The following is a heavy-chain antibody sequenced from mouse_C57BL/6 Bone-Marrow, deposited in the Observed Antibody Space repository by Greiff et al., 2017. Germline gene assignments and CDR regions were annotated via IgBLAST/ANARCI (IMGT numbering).Heavy chain of an antibody. V-gene: IGHV1-82*01. J-gene: IGHJ3*01. CDR2: IYPGDGDT. CDR1: GYAFSSSW. D-gene: IGHD2-3*01. Sequence: VQLQQSGPELVKPGASVKISCKASGYAFSSSWMNWVKQRPGKGLEWIGRIYPGDGDTNYNGKFKGKATLTADKSSSTAYMQLSSLTSEDSAVXFCARWLLRGFAYWGQGTLVTVSA. CDR3: ARWLLRGFAY.